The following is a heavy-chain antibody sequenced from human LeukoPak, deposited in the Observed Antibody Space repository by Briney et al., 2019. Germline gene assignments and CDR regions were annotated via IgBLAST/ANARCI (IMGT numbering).Heavy chain of an antibody. D-gene: IGHD6-13*01. CDR3: ARDVSSNWHSFNL. CDR1: GFTFDDYG. V-gene: IGHV3-20*04. CDR2: INWDGGNT. Sequence: GGSLRLSCEDSGFTFDDYGMSWVRQAPGKGLEWVCGINWDGGNTHCAESVRGRFTISRDNAKNSLFLQMSSLRAEDTALYYCARDVSSNWHSFNLWGQGNLVTVSS. J-gene: IGHJ4*02.